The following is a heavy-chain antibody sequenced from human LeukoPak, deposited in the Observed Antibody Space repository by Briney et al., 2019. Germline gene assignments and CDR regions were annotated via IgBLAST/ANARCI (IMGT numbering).Heavy chain of an antibody. CDR1: GFTFNSYG. Sequence: GGSLRLSCAASGFTFNSYGMHWVRQAPGKGLEWVAVISYDGSNKYYADSVKGRFTISRDNSKNTLYLQMNSLRAEDTAVYYCASPSEPDYGGNYGYFDYWGQGTLVTVSS. J-gene: IGHJ4*02. CDR3: ASPSEPDYGGNYGYFDY. D-gene: IGHD4-23*01. V-gene: IGHV3-30*03. CDR2: ISYDGSNK.